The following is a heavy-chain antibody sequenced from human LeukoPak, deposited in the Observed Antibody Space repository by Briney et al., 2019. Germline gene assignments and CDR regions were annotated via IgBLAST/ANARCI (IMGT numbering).Heavy chain of an antibody. Sequence: PGGSLRLSCAASGFTFSSYEMNWVRQAPGKGLEWVSYIGSSGSTIYYADSVKGRFTISRDNAKNSLYLQMNSLRAEDTAVYYCAALVAYDAFDIWGQGTMVTVSS. V-gene: IGHV3-48*03. CDR2: IGSSGSTI. CDR3: AALVAYDAFDI. J-gene: IGHJ3*02. CDR1: GFTFSSYE. D-gene: IGHD2-15*01.